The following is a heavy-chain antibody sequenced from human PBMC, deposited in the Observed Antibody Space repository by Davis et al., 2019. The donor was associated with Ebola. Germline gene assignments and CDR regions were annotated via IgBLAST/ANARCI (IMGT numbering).Heavy chain of an antibody. D-gene: IGHD3-3*01. CDR1: GGSISSSSYY. V-gene: IGHV4-39*01. CDR2: IYYSGST. Sequence: SETLSLTCTVSGGSISSSSYYWGWIRQPPGKGLEWIGSIYYSGSTYYNPSLKSRVTISVDTSKNQFSLKLSSVTAADTAVYYCASGLRFSGLNPGGGVFYGMDVWGQGTTVTVSS. CDR3: ASGLRFSGLNPGGGVFYGMDV. J-gene: IGHJ6*02.